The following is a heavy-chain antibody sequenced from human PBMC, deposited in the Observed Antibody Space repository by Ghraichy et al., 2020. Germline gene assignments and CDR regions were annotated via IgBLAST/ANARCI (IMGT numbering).Heavy chain of an antibody. CDR1: GLTFSKYG. J-gene: IGHJ4*02. Sequence: GGSLRLSCAASGLTFSKYGMNWVRQAPGKGLEWISHIDGSSTKIYYADSVKGRFAISRDNAKNSLFLQMNSLRAEDTAVYYCARGWGRFDYWGQGTLVTVSS. D-gene: IGHD2-21*02. V-gene: IGHV3-48*04. CDR3: ARGWGRFDY. CDR2: IDGSSTKI.